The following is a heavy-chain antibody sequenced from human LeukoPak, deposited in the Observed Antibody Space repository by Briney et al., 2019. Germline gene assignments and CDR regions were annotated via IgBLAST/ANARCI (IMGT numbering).Heavy chain of an antibody. CDR1: GGSFSGYY. Sequence: SETLSLTCAVYGGSFSGYYWSWIRQPPGKGLEWIGEINHXXXTNYNPSLKSRVTISVDTSKNQFSLKLSSVTAADTAVYYCARAVGSRHIVVVTAIPAYFDYWGQGTLVTVSS. V-gene: IGHV4-34*01. CDR2: INHXXXT. D-gene: IGHD2-21*02. J-gene: IGHJ4*02. CDR3: ARAVGSRHIVVVTAIPAYFDY.